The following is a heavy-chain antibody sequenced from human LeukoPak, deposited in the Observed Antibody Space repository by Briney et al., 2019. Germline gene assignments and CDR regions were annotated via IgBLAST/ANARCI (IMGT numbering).Heavy chain of an antibody. CDR2: IRGSGDRT. Sequence: GGSLRLSCAAFGFTFSSYGMSWVRQAPGKGLEWVSGIRGSGDRTFYADSVKGRFTISRDNSKNTLYLQMNSLRAEDTAVYYCAKVLTIVLVGCPDYWGQGSLVTVSS. CDR1: GFTFSSYG. CDR3: AKVLTIVLVGCPDY. V-gene: IGHV3-23*01. D-gene: IGHD2-15*01. J-gene: IGHJ4*02.